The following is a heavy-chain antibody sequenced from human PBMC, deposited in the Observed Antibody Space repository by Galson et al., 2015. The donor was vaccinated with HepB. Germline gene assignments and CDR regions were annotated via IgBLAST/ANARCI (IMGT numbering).Heavy chain of an antibody. CDR3: ARDGVADSSSWYFDY. D-gene: IGHD6-13*01. CDR1: GYTFTSYY. CDR2: INPSGGST. J-gene: IGHJ4*02. V-gene: IGHV1-46*04. Sequence: SVKVSCKASGYTFTSYYMHWVRQAPGQGLEWMGIINPSGGSTSYAQKLQGRVTMTRDTSTSTVYMELSSLRSEDTAVYYCARDGVADSSSWYFDYWGQGTLVTVSS.